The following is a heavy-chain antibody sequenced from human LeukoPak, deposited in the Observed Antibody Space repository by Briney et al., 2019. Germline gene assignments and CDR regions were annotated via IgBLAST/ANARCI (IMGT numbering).Heavy chain of an antibody. V-gene: IGHV3-23*01. J-gene: IGHJ4*02. CDR1: GCTFSSYA. CDR3: AKDRYNWSDASFYD. D-gene: IGHD1-1*01. CDR2: ISGSGGST. Sequence: GGAPRLSCEPSGCTFSSYAMSWVREAPGKGLEWVSAISGSGGSTYYADSVKGRFTISRDNSKNTLYLQMNSLRAENTAVYCCAKDRYNWSDASFYDWGQGTLVTASS.